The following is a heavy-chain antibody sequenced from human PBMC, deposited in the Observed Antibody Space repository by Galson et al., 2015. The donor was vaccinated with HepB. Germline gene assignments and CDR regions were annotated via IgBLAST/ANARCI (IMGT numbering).Heavy chain of an antibody. CDR2: ICYSGNT. Sequence: SETLSLTCTVSGGSIVSTSYYWGWIRQPPGKGLEWIATICYSGNTYYNPSLRSRLAISVDTSKRQYSLRLTSVTAADTAFYYCAARRESSGWYEAWYRGYFDYWGQGRLVTVSS. D-gene: IGHD3-22*01. CDR1: GGSIVSTSYY. CDR3: AARRESSGWYEAWYRGYFDY. V-gene: IGHV4-39*01. J-gene: IGHJ4*02.